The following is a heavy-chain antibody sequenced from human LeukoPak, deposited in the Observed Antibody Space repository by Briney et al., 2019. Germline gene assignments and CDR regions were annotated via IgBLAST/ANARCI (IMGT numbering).Heavy chain of an antibody. CDR2: IYYSGST. V-gene: IGHV4-59*01. CDR3: ARSRQMDY. J-gene: IGHJ4*02. Sequence: SETLSLTCTVSGGSISSYYWSWIRQPPGRGLGWIGYIYYSGSTNYNPSLKSRVTISVDTSKNQFSLKLTSVTAADTAVYYCARSRQMDYWGQGTLVTVSS. D-gene: IGHD5-24*01. CDR1: GGSISSYY.